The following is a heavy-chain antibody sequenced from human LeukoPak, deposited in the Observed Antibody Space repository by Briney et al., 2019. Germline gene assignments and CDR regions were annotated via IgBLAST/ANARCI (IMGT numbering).Heavy chain of an antibody. CDR3: ARGSGYCSSTSCPQPGWGYFDF. CDR2: IIPIFGTA. Sequence: GASVKVSCKASGGTFSSYAISWVRQAPGQGLEWMGGIIPIFGTANYAQKFQGRVTITTDESTSTAYMELSSLRSEDTAVYYCARGSGYCSSTSCPQPGWGYFDFWGQGTLVTVSS. CDR1: GGTFSSYA. D-gene: IGHD2-2*01. J-gene: IGHJ4*02. V-gene: IGHV1-69*05.